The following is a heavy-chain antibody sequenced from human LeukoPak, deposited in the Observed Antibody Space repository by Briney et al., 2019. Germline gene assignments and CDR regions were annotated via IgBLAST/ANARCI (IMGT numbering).Heavy chain of an antibody. Sequence: SETLSLTCTVSGGSISSSSYYWGWIRQPPGKGLEWIGSIYYSGSTNYNPSLKSRVTISVDTSKNQFSLKLSSVTAADTAVYYCARGAHDSSRSYYFDYWGQGTLLTVSS. J-gene: IGHJ4*02. CDR1: GGSISSSSYY. CDR2: IYYSGST. CDR3: ARGAHDSSRSYYFDY. V-gene: IGHV4-39*07. D-gene: IGHD3-22*01.